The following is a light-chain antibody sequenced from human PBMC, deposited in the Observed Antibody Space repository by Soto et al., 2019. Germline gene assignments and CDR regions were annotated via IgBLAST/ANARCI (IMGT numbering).Light chain of an antibody. CDR3: QQANTFALT. CDR1: QTISSW. Sequence: DIQMTQSPSTLSGSVGDRVTITCRASQTISSWLAWYQQKPGKAPKLLIYKASTLKSGVPSRFSGSGSGTDFTLTISSLQPEDFATYYCQQANTFALTFGGGTKVEI. J-gene: IGKJ4*01. V-gene: IGKV1-5*03. CDR2: KAS.